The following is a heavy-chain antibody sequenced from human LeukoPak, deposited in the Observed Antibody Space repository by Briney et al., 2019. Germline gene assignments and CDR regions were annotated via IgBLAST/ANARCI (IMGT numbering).Heavy chain of an antibody. CDR2: FDPEDGGA. CDR1: GYTLSELS. CDR3: ARNSLYRSARLGKYYFDY. J-gene: IGHJ4*02. Sequence: SVKVSCKVSGYTLSELSMHWVRQAPGKGLEWMGAFDPEDGGAIYAQSFQGRVTMTGDTSTNTAYMELSSLRSEDTAVYYCARNSLYRSARLGKYYFDYWGQGTLVTVSS. V-gene: IGHV1-24*01. D-gene: IGHD6-6*01.